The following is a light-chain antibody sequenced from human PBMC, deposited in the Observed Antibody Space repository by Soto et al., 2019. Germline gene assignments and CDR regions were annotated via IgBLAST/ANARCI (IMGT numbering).Light chain of an antibody. CDR1: SGHGSYI. Sequence: QSVLTQSSSASASLGSSVMLTSTLSSGHGSYIIAWHQQQPGKAPRYLMKLEGSGSYNKGSGVPDRFSGSSSGADRYLTISNLQFEDEANYYCETWDSNTRVFGGGTKVTVL. CDR2: LEGSGSY. V-gene: IGLV4-60*02. J-gene: IGLJ2*01. CDR3: ETWDSNTRV.